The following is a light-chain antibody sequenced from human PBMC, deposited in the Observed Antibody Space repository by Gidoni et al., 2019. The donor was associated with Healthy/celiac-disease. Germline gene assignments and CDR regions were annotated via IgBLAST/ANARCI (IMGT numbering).Light chain of an antibody. J-gene: IGLJ1*01. V-gene: IGLV2-14*01. CDR3: SSYTSSSTPYV. CDR2: DVS. Sequence: QSALTQPASVSGSPGQSSNISCTGTSSDVGGYNYVSWYQQHPGKAPKLMIYDVSNRPSGVSNRFSGSKSGNTASLTISGLQAEDEADYYCSSYTSSSTPYVFGTGTKVTVL. CDR1: SSDVGGYNY.